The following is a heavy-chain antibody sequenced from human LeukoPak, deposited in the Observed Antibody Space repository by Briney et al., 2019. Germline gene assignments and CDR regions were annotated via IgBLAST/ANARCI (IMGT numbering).Heavy chain of an antibody. Sequence: SETLSLTCTVSGGSISGYYWSWIRQPPGKGQEWIGYVFYSGTTNHNPSLTSRVTISVDTSKKQFSLKVNSVTAADTAVYYCARSPIYSSSPFDYWGRGTLVTVSS. J-gene: IGHJ4*02. CDR3: ARSPIYSSSPFDY. CDR2: VFYSGTT. V-gene: IGHV4-59*08. D-gene: IGHD6-13*01. CDR1: GGSISGYY.